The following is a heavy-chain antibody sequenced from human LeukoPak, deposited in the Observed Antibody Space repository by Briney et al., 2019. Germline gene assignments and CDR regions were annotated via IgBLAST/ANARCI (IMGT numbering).Heavy chain of an antibody. J-gene: IGHJ4*02. CDR1: GYTSPFYG. D-gene: IGHD2-21*02. CDR3: ARTDGDLDY. CDR2: MNTKSGYT. Sequence: GASVKVSCKVSGYTSPFYGITWVRQATGQGLEWVGWMNTKSGYTGSAQKFQGRVTMTRTTSISTAYLELSSLTSEDTAVYYCARTDGDLDYWGQGSLVTVSS. V-gene: IGHV1-8*01.